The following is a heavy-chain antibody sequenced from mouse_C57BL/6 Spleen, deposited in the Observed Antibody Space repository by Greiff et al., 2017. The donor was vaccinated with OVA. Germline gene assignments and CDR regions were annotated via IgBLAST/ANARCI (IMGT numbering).Heavy chain of an antibody. V-gene: IGHV5-9-1*02. CDR1: GFTFSSYA. Sequence: EVMLVESGAGLVKPGGSLKLSCAASGFTFSSYAMSWVRQTPEKRLEWVAYISSGGDYIYYADTVKGRFTISRDNARNTLYLQMSSLKSEDTAMYYCTRDYYGSSDYAMDYWGQGTSVTVSS. D-gene: IGHD1-1*01. CDR3: TRDYYGSSDYAMDY. J-gene: IGHJ4*01. CDR2: ISSGGDYI.